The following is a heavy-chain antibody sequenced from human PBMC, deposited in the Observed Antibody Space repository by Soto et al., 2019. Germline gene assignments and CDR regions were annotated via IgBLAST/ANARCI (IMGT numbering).Heavy chain of an antibody. CDR1: GGSFSGYY. Sequence: SETLSLTCAVYGGSFSGYYWSWIRQPPEKGLEWIGEINHSGSTNYNPSLKSRVTISVDTSKNQFSLKLSSVTAADTAVYYCARVRPGIAVAGTFHYYYMDVWGKGTTVTVSS. CDR3: ARVRPGIAVAGTFHYYYMDV. D-gene: IGHD6-19*01. J-gene: IGHJ6*03. CDR2: INHSGST. V-gene: IGHV4-34*01.